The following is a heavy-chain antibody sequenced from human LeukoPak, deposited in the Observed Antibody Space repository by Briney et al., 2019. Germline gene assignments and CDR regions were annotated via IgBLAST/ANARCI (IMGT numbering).Heavy chain of an antibody. V-gene: IGHV3-11*01. J-gene: IGHJ4*02. CDR1: GFMFSDHY. CDR3: ARDHDSLGY. CDR2: ISDSGSTI. Sequence: GGSLRLSCAASGFMFSDHYMSWIRQAPGKGLEWISYISDSGSTIYYADSVKGRFTISRDNAKKSLFLQMNRLRADDTAVYYCARDHDSLGYWGQGTLVTVSS. D-gene: IGHD2-15*01.